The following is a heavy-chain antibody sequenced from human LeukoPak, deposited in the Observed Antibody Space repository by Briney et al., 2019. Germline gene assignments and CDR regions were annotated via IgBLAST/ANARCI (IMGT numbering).Heavy chain of an antibody. D-gene: IGHD3-16*01. Sequence: SVKVSCKASGGTFSSYAISWVRQAPGQGLEWMGGIIPIFGTANYAQKFQGRITLAWDLSTSTVYMELSSLRSDDSAIYYCATTPPNNYGMDVWGQGTTVSVSS. V-gene: IGHV1-69*13. J-gene: IGHJ6*02. CDR3: ATTPPNNYGMDV. CDR2: IIPIFGTA. CDR1: GGTFSSYA.